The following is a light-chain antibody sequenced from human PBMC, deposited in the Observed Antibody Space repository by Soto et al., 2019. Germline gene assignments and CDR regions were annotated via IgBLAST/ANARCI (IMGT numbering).Light chain of an antibody. CDR2: GAS. CDR1: QAIRND. Sequence: AIQMTQSPSSLSASVGDRVTISCRASQAIRNDLGWYQQKPGKAPNLLIYGASSLESGVPSRFSGSGSGIDFTLTISSLQPEDFATYYCLQDNNYPWTFGQGTKVEI. J-gene: IGKJ1*01. V-gene: IGKV1-6*01. CDR3: LQDNNYPWT.